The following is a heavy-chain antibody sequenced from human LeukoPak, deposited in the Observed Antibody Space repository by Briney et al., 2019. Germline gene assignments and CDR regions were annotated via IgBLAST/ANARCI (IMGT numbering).Heavy chain of an antibody. D-gene: IGHD2-8*02. CDR1: GYTLTELS. CDR2: FDPEDGET. V-gene: IGHV1-24*01. J-gene: IGHJ4*02. Sequence: GASVKVSCKVSGYTLTELSMHWVRQAPGKGLEWMGGFDPEDGETIYAQKFQGRVTMTEDTSTDTAYMEPSSLKSEDTAVYYCATLYSWTTGDTNFDYWGQGTLVTVSS. CDR3: ATLYSWTTGDTNFDY.